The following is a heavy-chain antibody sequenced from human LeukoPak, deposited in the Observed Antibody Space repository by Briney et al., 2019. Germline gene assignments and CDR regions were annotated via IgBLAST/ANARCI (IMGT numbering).Heavy chain of an antibody. CDR2: IYYSGST. D-gene: IGHD1-7*01. V-gene: IGHV4-39*07. Sequence: SETLSLTCTVSGGSISSSSYYWGWIRQPPGKGLEWIGSIYYSGSTYYNPSLKSRVTISVVTSKNQFSLKLSSVTAADTAVYYCARDHEITGATVYWFDPWGQGTLVTVSS. CDR1: GGSISSSSYY. J-gene: IGHJ5*02. CDR3: ARDHEITGATVYWFDP.